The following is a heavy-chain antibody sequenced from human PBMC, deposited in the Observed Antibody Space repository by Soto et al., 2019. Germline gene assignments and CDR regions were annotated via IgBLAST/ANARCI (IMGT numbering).Heavy chain of an antibody. CDR3: TTDPSVVLMVYAGV. J-gene: IGHJ4*02. V-gene: IGHV3-33*01. CDR1: GFTFSSYG. Sequence: GGSLRLSCAASGFTFSSYGMHWVRQAPGKGLEWVAVIWYDGSNKYYADSVKGRFTISRDNSKNTLYLQMNSLKTEDTAVYYCTTDPSVVLMVYAGVCGQGTLVTVSS. CDR2: IWYDGSNK. D-gene: IGHD2-8*01.